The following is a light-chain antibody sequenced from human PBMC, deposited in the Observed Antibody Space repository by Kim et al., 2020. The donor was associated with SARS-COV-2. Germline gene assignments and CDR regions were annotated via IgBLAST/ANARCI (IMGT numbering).Light chain of an antibody. CDR1: SLRSYY. J-gene: IGLJ2*01. V-gene: IGLV3-19*01. CDR3: NSRDSSGNHLV. CDR2: GKN. Sequence: LGQTIRITCQGDSLRSYYASWYQQKPGQAPVLVIYGKNNRPSGIPDRFSGSSSGNTASLTITGAQAEDEADYYCNSRDSSGNHLVFGGGTQLTVL.